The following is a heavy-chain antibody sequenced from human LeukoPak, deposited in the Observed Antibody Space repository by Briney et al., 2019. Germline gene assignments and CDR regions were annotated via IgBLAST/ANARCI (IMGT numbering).Heavy chain of an antibody. J-gene: IGHJ4*02. CDR2: IKQDGSEK. Sequence: PGGSLRLSCAASGFTFSSYWMSWVRQAPGKGLEWVANIKQDGSEKYYVDSVKGRFTISRDNAKNSLYLQMNSLRAEDTAVYYCARESDSGSYRQVDYWGQGTLVTVSS. D-gene: IGHD1-26*01. CDR1: GFTFSSYW. CDR3: ARESDSGSYRQVDY. V-gene: IGHV3-7*01.